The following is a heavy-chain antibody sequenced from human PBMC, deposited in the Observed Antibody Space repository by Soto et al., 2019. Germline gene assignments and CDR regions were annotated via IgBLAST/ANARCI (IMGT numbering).Heavy chain of an antibody. D-gene: IGHD4-17*01. J-gene: IGHJ6*02. Sequence: SVKVSCKASGGTFSSYAISWVRQAPGQGLEWMGGIIPIFGTANYAQKFQGRVTITADESTSTAYMELSSLRSEDTAVYYCGRHADYGDSRYYYYYGMDVWGQGTTVTVSS. CDR1: GGTFSSYA. CDR2: IIPIFGTA. CDR3: GRHADYGDSRYYYYYGMDV. V-gene: IGHV1-69*13.